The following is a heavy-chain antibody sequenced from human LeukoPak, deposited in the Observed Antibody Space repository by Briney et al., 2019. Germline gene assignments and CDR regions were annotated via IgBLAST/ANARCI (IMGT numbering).Heavy chain of an antibody. D-gene: IGHD3-10*01. Sequence: GSLRLSCAASGFTFSSYWMHWVRQAPGKGLVWVSRINSDGSSTSYADSVKGRFTISRDNDKNTLYLQMNSLRAEDTAVYYCASPRYYYGSGSYKYWGQGTLVTVSS. J-gene: IGHJ4*02. CDR1: GFTFSSYW. V-gene: IGHV3-74*01. CDR2: INSDGSST. CDR3: ASPRYYYGSGSYKY.